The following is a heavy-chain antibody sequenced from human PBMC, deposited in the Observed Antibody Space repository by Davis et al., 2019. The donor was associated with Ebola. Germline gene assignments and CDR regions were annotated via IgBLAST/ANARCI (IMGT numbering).Heavy chain of an antibody. CDR1: GGSISSSAFF. V-gene: IGHV4-39*07. Sequence: PSETLSLTCTVSGGSISSSAFFWVWVRQPPGKGLEWIGNFLYGGSTYYNPTLESRVTMSMDMSENHFSLRLTSVTAADTAVYYCARVRRNYGDYLNDAFDIWGQGTMVTVSS. D-gene: IGHD4-17*01. J-gene: IGHJ3*02. CDR3: ARVRRNYGDYLNDAFDI. CDR2: FLYGGST.